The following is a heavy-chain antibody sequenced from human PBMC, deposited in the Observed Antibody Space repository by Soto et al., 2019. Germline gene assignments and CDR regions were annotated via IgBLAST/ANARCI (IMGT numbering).Heavy chain of an antibody. CDR2: INHSGST. V-gene: IGHV4-34*01. Sequence: SETLSLTCAVYGGSFSGYYWSWIRQPPGKGLEWIGEINHSGSTNYNPSLKSRVTISVDTSKNQFSLKLSSVPAADTAVYYGARLSGRITTVRGLPGGMDVWGQGTTVTVSS. CDR3: ARLSGRITTVRGLPGGMDV. J-gene: IGHJ6*02. D-gene: IGHD3-10*01. CDR1: GGSFSGYY.